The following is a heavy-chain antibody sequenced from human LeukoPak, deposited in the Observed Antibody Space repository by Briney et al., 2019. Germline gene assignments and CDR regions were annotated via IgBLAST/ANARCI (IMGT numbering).Heavy chain of an antibody. D-gene: IGHD6-6*01. J-gene: IGHJ4*02. V-gene: IGHV3-7*01. CDR1: GFTFSSYS. Sequence: GGSLRLSCAASGFTFSSYSMNWVRQAPGKGLEWVANIKQDGSEKYYVDSVKGRFTISRDNAKNSLYLQMNSLRAEDTAVYYCARGRISHPGIAARTRDYWGQGTLVTVSS. CDR3: ARGRISHPGIAARTRDY. CDR2: IKQDGSEK.